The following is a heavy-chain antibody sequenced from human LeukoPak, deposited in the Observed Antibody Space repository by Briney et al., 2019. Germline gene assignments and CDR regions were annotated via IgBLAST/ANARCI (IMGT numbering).Heavy chain of an antibody. CDR1: GFTFSSYA. CDR3: AKDGFLLFWSGPGV. J-gene: IGHJ3*01. CDR2: ISGSGGST. V-gene: IGHV3-23*01. D-gene: IGHD3-3*01. Sequence: GGSLRLSCAASGFTFSSYAMSWVRQAPGKGLEWVSAISGSGGSTYYADSVKGRFSISTDNSKNTLYLQMNSLRAEDTAVYYCAKDGFLLFWSGPGVWGQGTMVTVSS.